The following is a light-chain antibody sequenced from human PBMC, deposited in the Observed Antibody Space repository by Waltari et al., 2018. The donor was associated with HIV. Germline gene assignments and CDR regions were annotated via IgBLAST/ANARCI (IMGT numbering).Light chain of an antibody. J-gene: IGKJ1*01. V-gene: IGKV1-39*01. Sequence: DIQMTQSPSSLSASVGGRVTITCLASHTLGTSVNWYRQKAGNAPELLISSASIVQSGVPSRCSGSGSGADFTLTITDLQPVDFASYFCQQSNTSPWTFGQGTRLEIK. CDR2: SAS. CDR3: QQSNTSPWT. CDR1: HTLGTS.